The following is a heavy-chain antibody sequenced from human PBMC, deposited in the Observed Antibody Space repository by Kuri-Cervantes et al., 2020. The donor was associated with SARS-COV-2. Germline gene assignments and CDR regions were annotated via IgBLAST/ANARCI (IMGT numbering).Heavy chain of an antibody. CDR3: ARAPDGYCSGGSCYSGHFQH. Sequence: SQTLSLTCAISGDSVSSTSAAWNWIRQSPPRGLEWLGRTYHRSKWYNEYAVSVKSRITINPDTSKNQFSLQLNFVTPEDTAVYYCARAPDGYCSGGSCYSGHFQHWGQGTLVTVSS. V-gene: IGHV6-1*01. D-gene: IGHD2-15*01. CDR2: TYHRSKWYN. J-gene: IGHJ1*01. CDR1: GDSVSSTSAA.